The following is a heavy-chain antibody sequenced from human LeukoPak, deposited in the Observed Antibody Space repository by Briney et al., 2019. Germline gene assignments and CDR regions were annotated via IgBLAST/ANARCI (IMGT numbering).Heavy chain of an antibody. D-gene: IGHD1-26*01. CDR2: ISGRDDNT. J-gene: IGHJ4*02. Sequence: PGGSLRLSCTASGFTFSRYAMSWVRQAPGKGLEWVSGISGRDDNTYYADSVKGRFTISRDDSKNTLYLQMNSLRAEDTAVYYCARAGSIRFDYWGQGTLVTVSS. V-gene: IGHV3-23*01. CDR3: ARAGSIRFDY. CDR1: GFTFSRYA.